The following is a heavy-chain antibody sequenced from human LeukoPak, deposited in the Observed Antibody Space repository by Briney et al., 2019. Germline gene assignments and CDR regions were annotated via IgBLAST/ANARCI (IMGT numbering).Heavy chain of an antibody. D-gene: IGHD3-10*01. CDR3: ARDRNYGTKY. Sequence: PGGSLRLSCAASGFTFSYYSMSWVRQAPGKGLEWVSYISSSSSTIYYADSVKGRFTISRDNANNSLYLQMNSLRAEDAAVYYCARDRNYGTKYWGQGTLVTVSS. CDR1: GFTFSYYS. J-gene: IGHJ4*02. V-gene: IGHV3-48*01. CDR2: ISSSSSTI.